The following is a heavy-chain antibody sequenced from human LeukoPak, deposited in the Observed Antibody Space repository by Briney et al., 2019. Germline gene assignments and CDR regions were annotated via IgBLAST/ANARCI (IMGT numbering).Heavy chain of an antibody. J-gene: IGHJ6*03. Sequence: SETLSLTCTVSGGSISSSSYYWGWIRQPPGKGLEWTGSIYYSGSTYYNPSLKSRVTISVDTSKNQFSLKLSSVTAADTAVYYCARHPDYDFWSGYPYYMDVWGKGTTVTVSS. CDR2: IYYSGST. V-gene: IGHV4-39*01. CDR3: ARHPDYDFWSGYPYYMDV. D-gene: IGHD3-3*01. CDR1: GGSISSSSYY.